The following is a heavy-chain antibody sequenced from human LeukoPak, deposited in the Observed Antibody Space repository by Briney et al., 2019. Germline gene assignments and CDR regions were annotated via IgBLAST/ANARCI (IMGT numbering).Heavy chain of an antibody. CDR2: MRQDGSEK. V-gene: IGHV3-7*01. CDR3: ARRGSSSGWHPF. J-gene: IGHJ4*02. Sequence: GGSLRLSCAASGFSLSSYWMSWVRQAPGKGLEWVANMRQDGSEKYYVDSVKGRFTISRDNAKNSLYLQMNSLRAEDTAVYYCARRGSSSGWHPFWGQGTLVTVSS. D-gene: IGHD6-19*01. CDR1: GFSLSSYW.